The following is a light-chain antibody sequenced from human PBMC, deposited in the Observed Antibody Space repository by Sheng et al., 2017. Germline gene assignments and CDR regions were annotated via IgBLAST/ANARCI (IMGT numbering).Light chain of an antibody. V-gene: IGLV2-14*03. Sequence: QSALTQPASVSESPGQSITISCTGTTSDIGGDFYVSWYQHXPGKAPKLLIYDVTKRPSGLYXRFSGSRSANTASLTISGLQAEDEADYYCSSYSTTGTVIFGGGTKLSLL. J-gene: IGLJ2*01. CDR3: SSYSTTGTVI. CDR2: DVT. CDR1: TSDIGGDFY.